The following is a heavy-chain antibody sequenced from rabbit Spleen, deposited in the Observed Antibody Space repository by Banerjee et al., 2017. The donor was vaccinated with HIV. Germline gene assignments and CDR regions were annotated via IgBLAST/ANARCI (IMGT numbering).Heavy chain of an antibody. J-gene: IGHJ4*01. CDR2: IYAGSGGDT. CDR3: VRDIGYDDYSEKGYFNL. CDR1: GFSFSSGYD. Sequence: QQLVESGGGLVKPGASLTLTCKASGFSFSSGYDMCWVRQAPGKGLEWIACIYAGSGGDTYYANWVNGRFTISSHNAQNTLYLQLNSLTAADTATYFCVRDIGYDDYSEKGYFNLWGQGTLVTVS. V-gene: IGHV1S40*01. D-gene: IGHD2-1*01.